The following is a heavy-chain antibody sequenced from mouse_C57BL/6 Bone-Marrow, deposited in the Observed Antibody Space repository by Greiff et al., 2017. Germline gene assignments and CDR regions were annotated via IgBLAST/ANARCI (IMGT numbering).Heavy chain of an antibody. CDR2: IWSGGST. J-gene: IGHJ4*01. D-gene: IGHD1-1*01. CDR1: GFSLTSYG. Sequence: VQRVESGPGLVQPSQSLSITCTVSGFSLTSYGVHWVRQSPGKGLEWLGAIWSGGSTDYNAAFISRLSISKDNSKSQFFFKMNRLQADDTAIYYCARRGLRDAMDYWGQGTSVTVSS. CDR3: ARRGLRDAMDY. V-gene: IGHV2-2*01.